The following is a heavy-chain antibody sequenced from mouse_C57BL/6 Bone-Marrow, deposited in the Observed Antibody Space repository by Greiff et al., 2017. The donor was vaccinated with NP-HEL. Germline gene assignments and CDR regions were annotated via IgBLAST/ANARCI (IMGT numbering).Heavy chain of an antibody. J-gene: IGHJ3*01. CDR3: HYYGSSYRAWFAY. D-gene: IGHD1-1*01. CDR2: IDPETGGT. V-gene: IGHV1-15*01. Sequence: LQESGAELVRPGASVTLSCKASGYTFTDYEMHWVKQTPVHGLEWIGAIDPETGGTAYNQKFKGKAILTAYKSSSTAYMELRSLTSEDSAVDYCHYYGSSYRAWFAYWGQGTLVTVSA. CDR1: GYTFTDYE.